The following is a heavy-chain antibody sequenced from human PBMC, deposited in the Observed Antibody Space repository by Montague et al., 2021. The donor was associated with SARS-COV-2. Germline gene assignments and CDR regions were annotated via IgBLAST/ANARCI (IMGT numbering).Heavy chain of an antibody. V-gene: IGHV3-23*03. CDR2: IYSGGSSP. CDR1: GFTFGMYA. J-gene: IGHJ6*02. CDR3: AKDRDPSSAYGMDV. D-gene: IGHD3-10*01. Sequence: SLRLSCAASGFTFGMYAMSWVRQAPGKGLEWVSVIYSGGSSPYYAASVKGRFTISRDNSKNTLYLQMNSLRAEDTAVYYCAKDRDPSSAYGMDVWGQGTTVTVSS.